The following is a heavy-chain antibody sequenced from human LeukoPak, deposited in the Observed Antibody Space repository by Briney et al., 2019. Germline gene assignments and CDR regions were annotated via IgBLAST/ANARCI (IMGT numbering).Heavy chain of an antibody. CDR3: ASYYYGSGSLDY. J-gene: IGHJ4*02. CDR1: GFKFNDYG. CDR2: INWDGGSI. D-gene: IGHD3-10*01. Sequence: GGSLRLSCAASGFKFNDYGMTWVRQAPGKGLEWVSGINWDGGSIGYADSVKGRFTISRDKAKNALHLQMNSLRAEDTALYYCASYYYGSGSLDYWGQGTLVTVSS. V-gene: IGHV3-20*04.